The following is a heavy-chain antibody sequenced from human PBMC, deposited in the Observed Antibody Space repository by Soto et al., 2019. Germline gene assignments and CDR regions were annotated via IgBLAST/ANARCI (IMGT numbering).Heavy chain of an antibody. CDR2: ISRVGSNK. Sequence: QVQVVESGGGVVQPGGSLRLSCAASGFTFSRYAIHWVRQAPGKGLEWVPVISRVGSNKYYVDSVKGRFTISRDNSWNTVYLNMYSLRQDDTAVDYSARSSYSAVAGANDFWGQGTLVTVSS. V-gene: IGHV3-30*04. J-gene: IGHJ4*02. CDR3: ARSSYSAVAGANDF. CDR1: GFTFSRYA. D-gene: IGHD1-26*01.